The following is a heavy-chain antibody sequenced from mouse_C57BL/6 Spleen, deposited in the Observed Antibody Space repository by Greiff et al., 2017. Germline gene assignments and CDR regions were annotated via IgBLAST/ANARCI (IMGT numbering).Heavy chain of an antibody. CDR2: INPYNGDT. CDR1: GYSFTGYF. D-gene: IGHD1-1*01. J-gene: IGHJ1*03. V-gene: IGHV1-20*01. CDR3: ARWDYGSSWGYFDV. Sequence: VQLQQSGPELVKPGASVKISCKASGYSFTGYFMNWVMQSHGKSLEWIGRINPYNGDTFYNQKFKGKATLTVDKSSSTAHMELRSLTSEDSAVYYCARWDYGSSWGYFDVWGTGTTVTVSS.